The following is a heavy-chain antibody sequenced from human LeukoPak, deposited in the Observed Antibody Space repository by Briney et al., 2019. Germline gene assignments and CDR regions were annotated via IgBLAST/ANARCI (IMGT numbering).Heavy chain of an antibody. V-gene: IGHV3-7*05. CDR3: ASQFWWATVVGPALDC. CDR2: IKEDGSEI. CDR1: GFTFSNYW. J-gene: IGHJ4*02. D-gene: IGHD4-23*01. Sequence: GGSLRLSCAASGFTFSNYWMSWVRQAPGKGLEWVASIKEDGSEIYYVDSVKGRFTISRDNAKNSLYLQMSSLRAEDTAVYYCASQFWWATVVGPALDCWGQGTLVTVSS.